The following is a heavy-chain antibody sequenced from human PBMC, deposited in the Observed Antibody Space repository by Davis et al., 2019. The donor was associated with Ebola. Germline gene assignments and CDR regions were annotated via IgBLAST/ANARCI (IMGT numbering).Heavy chain of an antibody. Sequence: MPGGSLRLSCSVSGGSISNYYWSWIRQTPGKGLEWIGYIYYSGSTNYNPSLKSRATISVDTSKNQFSLKLSSVTAADTAVYYCVRGSDAYKTGYWGQGTLVTVSS. CDR1: GGSISNYY. CDR3: VRGSDAYKTGY. CDR2: IYYSGST. J-gene: IGHJ4*02. V-gene: IGHV4-59*01. D-gene: IGHD5-24*01.